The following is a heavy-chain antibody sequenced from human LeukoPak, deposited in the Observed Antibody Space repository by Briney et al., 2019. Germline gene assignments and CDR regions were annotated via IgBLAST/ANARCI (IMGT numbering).Heavy chain of an antibody. CDR3: GRIAINANNGMDV. CDR2: ISSTSTYI. D-gene: IGHD1/OR15-1a*01. Sequence: GGSLRLSCAASGFTFSTFSFNWVRQAPGGGLEWVSSISSTSTYIFYADSVKGRFTISRDNAKNSLYLHMDSLRAEDTAVYYCGRIAINANNGMDVWGQGTTVTVSS. J-gene: IGHJ6*02. CDR1: GFTFSTFS. V-gene: IGHV3-21*04.